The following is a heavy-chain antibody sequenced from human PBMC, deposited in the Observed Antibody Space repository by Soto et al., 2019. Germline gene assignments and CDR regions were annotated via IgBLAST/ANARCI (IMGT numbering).Heavy chain of an antibody. V-gene: IGHV1-69*01. CDR3: ARASSPYGDYYYSYGMDV. D-gene: IGHD4-17*01. CDR1: GGTFSSYA. CDR2: IIPIFGTA. J-gene: IGHJ6*02. Sequence: QVQLVQSGAEVKKPGSSVKVSCKASGGTFSSYAISWVRQAPGQGLEWMGGIIPIFGTANYAQKFQGRVTITADESTSTAYMELSSLRSEDTAVYYCARASSPYGDYYYSYGMDVWGQGTTVTVSS.